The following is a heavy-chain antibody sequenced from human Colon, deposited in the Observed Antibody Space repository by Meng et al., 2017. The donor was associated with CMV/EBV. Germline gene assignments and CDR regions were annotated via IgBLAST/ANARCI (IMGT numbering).Heavy chain of an antibody. CDR3: ARGYCTDATCYTGFWFDP. Sequence: ASVKVSCKASDYIFSNYGLSWVRQAPGQGLEWMGWSSTYTSATNYSPKFQGRVTMTTDSSTNTAYMELRNLKSDDTAVYYCARGYCTDATCYTGFWFDPWGQGTLVTVSS. CDR2: SSTYTSAT. D-gene: IGHD2-8*01. CDR1: DYIFSNYG. J-gene: IGHJ5*02. V-gene: IGHV1-18*01.